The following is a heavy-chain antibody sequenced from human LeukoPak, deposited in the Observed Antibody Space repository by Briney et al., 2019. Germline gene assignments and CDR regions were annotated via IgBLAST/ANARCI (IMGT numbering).Heavy chain of an antibody. CDR1: GGSISSSCYY. J-gene: IGHJ3*02. CDR3: ASRLRPNDAFDI. Sequence: SETLSLTCTVSGGSISSSCYYWGWIRQPPGKGLEWSGSIYYSGSTYYNPSLKSRVPISAATSTNQFSLKLSSVTAADTAVYYCASRLRPNDAFDIWGQATMVTVSS. CDR2: IYYSGST. V-gene: IGHV4-39*01. D-gene: IGHD5-12*01.